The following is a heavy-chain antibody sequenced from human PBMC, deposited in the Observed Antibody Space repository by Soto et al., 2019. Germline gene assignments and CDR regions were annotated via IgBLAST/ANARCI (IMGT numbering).Heavy chain of an antibody. CDR1: GYSFTSYW. V-gene: IGHV5-51*01. Sequence: PGESLKISCKGSGYSFTSYWIGWVRQMPGKGLEWMGIIYPGDSDARYSPSFQGQVTISADKSISTAYLQWSSLKASDTAMYYCRSPKSTHDTGPFHIWGQGTMVTVSS. D-gene: IGHD1-1*01. CDR2: IYPGDSDA. J-gene: IGHJ3*02. CDR3: RSPKSTHDTGPFHI.